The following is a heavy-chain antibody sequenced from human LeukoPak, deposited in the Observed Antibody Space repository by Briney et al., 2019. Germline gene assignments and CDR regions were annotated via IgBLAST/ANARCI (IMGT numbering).Heavy chain of an antibody. J-gene: IGHJ6*03. Sequence: SETLSLTCTVSDGPIRSHYWTWIRQSPLKGLEWIEDTSNSGSTKYNPSLKSRVTISIDTSKSQFSLRLTSVTAADTAVYYCGRDALVGYFSYYYIDVWGKGTTVTVSS. CDR1: DGPIRSHY. CDR3: GRDALVGYFSYYYIDV. V-gene: IGHV4-59*11. CDR2: TSNSGST. D-gene: IGHD2-15*01.